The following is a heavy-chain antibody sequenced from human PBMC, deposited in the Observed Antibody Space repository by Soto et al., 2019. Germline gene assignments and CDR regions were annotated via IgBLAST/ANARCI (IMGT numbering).Heavy chain of an antibody. CDR1: GFTFSSAW. J-gene: IGHJ4*02. CDR3: AADIPPPQGPSYPIDY. V-gene: IGHV3-15*01. D-gene: IGHD1-26*01. CDR2: IKSKADGETI. Sequence: PGGSLRLSCATSGFTFSSAWMSWFRQAPGEGLEWVGRIKSKADGETIEYAAPVKGRFTISRDDSKATVFLQMNSLKAEDTAIYYCAADIPPPQGPSYPIDYWGQGTLVTSPQ.